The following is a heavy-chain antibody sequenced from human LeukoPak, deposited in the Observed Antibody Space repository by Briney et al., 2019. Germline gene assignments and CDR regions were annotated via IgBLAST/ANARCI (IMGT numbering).Heavy chain of an antibody. CDR3: ASIAVAGNFDY. CDR1: GFTFSSYS. D-gene: IGHD6-19*01. V-gene: IGHV3-21*01. Sequence: GGXLRLSCAASGFTFSSYSMNWVRQAPGKGLEWVSSISSSSSNIYYADSVKGRFTISRDKAKNSLYLQMNSLRAEDTAVYYCASIAVAGNFDYRGQGTLVTVSS. CDR2: ISSSSSNI. J-gene: IGHJ4*02.